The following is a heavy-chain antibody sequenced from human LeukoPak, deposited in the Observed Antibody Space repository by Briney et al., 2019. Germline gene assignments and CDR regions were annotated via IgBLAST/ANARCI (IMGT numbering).Heavy chain of an antibody. D-gene: IGHD3-3*01. CDR3: ARSDDFWSGYDYGMDV. V-gene: IGHV1-69*01. J-gene: IGHJ6*02. Sequence: SVKVSCKASGGTFSSYAISWVRQAPGQGLEWMGGIIPIFGTANYAQKFQGRVTIAADESTSTAYMELSSLRSEDTAVYYCARSDDFWSGYDYGMDVWGQGTTVTVSS. CDR2: IIPIFGTA. CDR1: GGTFSSYA.